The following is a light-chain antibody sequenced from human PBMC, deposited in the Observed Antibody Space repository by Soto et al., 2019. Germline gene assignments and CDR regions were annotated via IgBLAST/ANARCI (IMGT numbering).Light chain of an antibody. CDR3: QQFVRLPWT. J-gene: IGKJ1*01. CDR2: SAS. CDR1: QSFSSSY. V-gene: IGKV3-20*01. Sequence: EIVLTQSPGTLSLSPGERATLSCRASQSFSSSYLGWYQQKPGQASRLLIYSASRRATGIPDRISGSGSGTDFTLTISRLEPEDSAVYYCQQFVRLPWTFGQGTKVEIK.